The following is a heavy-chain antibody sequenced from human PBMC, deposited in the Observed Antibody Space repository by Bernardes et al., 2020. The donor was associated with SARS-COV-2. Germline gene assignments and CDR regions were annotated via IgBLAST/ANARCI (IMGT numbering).Heavy chain of an antibody. Sequence: SETLSLTCTVSGGSITTSTYYWGWIRQPPGKGLEWIGSLSYGGSTYYKSSLKSRATLSVDTSKNQFSLNLTSVTAADTAVYYCARHYYDILTGYYMGWFDPWGQGTLVTVSS. D-gene: IGHD3-9*01. CDR3: ARHYYDILTGYYMGWFDP. CDR2: LSYGGST. J-gene: IGHJ5*02. CDR1: GGSITTSTYY. V-gene: IGHV4-39*01.